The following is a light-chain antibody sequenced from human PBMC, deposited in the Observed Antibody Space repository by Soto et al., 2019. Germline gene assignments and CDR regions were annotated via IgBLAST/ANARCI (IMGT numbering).Light chain of an antibody. CDR3: QQYGGSAPWT. CDR1: QTVNNNY. V-gene: IGKV3-20*01. J-gene: IGKJ1*01. CDR2: GAS. Sequence: EIVLTQPPGPLSVSPGDRVTLSCRASQTVNNNYLAWYQQKPGQAPRLLIYGASTPATGTPARFSGSGSGIHFTLTVSRLEPEDFAVYYCQQYGGSAPWTFGPGTKVDMK.